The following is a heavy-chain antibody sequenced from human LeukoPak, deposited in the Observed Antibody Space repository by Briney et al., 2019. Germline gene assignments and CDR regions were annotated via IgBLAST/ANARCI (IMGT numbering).Heavy chain of an antibody. CDR3: VRDGGRLNFGNGASFDY. D-gene: IGHD3-10*01. J-gene: IGHJ4*02. V-gene: IGHV3-74*01. Sequence: GGSLRLSCAASGFTFRSYWMHWVRQAPGKGLVWVSRISPDGTSKSYADSVKGRFTISRDNAKNTLYLQMNSLRAEDTAMYYCVRDGGRLNFGNGASFDYWGQGTLVTVSS. CDR1: GFTFRSYW. CDR2: ISPDGTSK.